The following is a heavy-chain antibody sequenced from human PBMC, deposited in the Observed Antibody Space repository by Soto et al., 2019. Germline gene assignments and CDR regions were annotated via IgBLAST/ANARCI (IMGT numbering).Heavy chain of an antibody. Sequence: QVQLVESGGGVVQPGRSLRLSCAASGFTFSSYGMHWVRQAPGKGLEWVAVIWYDGSNKYYADSVKGRFTISRDNSKNTLYLQMNSLRAEDTAVYYCAREGAIVGATLDPWGQGTLVTVSS. J-gene: IGHJ5*02. CDR1: GFTFSSYG. D-gene: IGHD1-26*01. V-gene: IGHV3-33*01. CDR3: AREGAIVGATLDP. CDR2: IWYDGSNK.